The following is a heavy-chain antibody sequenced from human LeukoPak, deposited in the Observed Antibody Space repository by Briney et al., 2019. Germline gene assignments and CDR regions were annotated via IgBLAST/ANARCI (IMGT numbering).Heavy chain of an antibody. CDR3: ASLNRLDAFDI. Sequence: SETLSLTCTVSGVSISSYYWSWIRQPPGKGLECIGYIYYSGNTNYKPSLKSRVTMSVDTSKNQFSLKLSSVTAADTAVYYCASLNRLDAFDIWGQGTMVTVSS. CDR2: IYYSGNT. CDR1: GVSISSYY. V-gene: IGHV4-59*12. J-gene: IGHJ3*02.